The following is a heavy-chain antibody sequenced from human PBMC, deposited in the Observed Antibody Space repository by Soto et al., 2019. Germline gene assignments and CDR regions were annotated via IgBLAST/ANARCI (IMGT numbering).Heavy chain of an antibody. CDR2: ISAYNGNT. CDR1: GYTFTSYG. J-gene: IGHJ4*02. CDR3: ARGVRGYSAYVPGY. D-gene: IGHD5-12*01. Sequence: ASVKVSCKAFGYTFTSYGISWVRQAPGQGLEWMGWISAYNGNTNYAQKFQGRVTMTRDTSTSTVYMELSSLRSEDTAVYYCARGVRGYSAYVPGYWGQGTLVTVSS. V-gene: IGHV1-18*01.